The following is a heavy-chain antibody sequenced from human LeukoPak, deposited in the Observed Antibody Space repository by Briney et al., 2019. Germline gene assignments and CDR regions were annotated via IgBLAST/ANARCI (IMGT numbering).Heavy chain of an antibody. D-gene: IGHD2-8*02. Sequence: GASVKVSSKASGYTFTSYDIIWVRQATGQGLEWMGWMSPNGDSTDSPQLFQGRVTITRNTSISTAYMEVTRLRSDDTAVYYCARRSHTGDFDYWGQGTLVTVSS. CDR1: GYTFTSYD. J-gene: IGHJ4*02. V-gene: IGHV1-8*01. CDR3: ARRSHTGDFDY. CDR2: MSPNGDST.